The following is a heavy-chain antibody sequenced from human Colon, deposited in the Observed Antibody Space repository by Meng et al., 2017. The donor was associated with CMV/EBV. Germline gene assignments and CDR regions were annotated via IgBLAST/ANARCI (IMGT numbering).Heavy chain of an antibody. V-gene: IGHV4-39*07. Sequence: SETLSLTCIVSGDSITSSRYYWDWIRQSPGGGLEWIGTISYSGGTHYNPSLKSRVTISLDTSKNQFSLKLSSVTAADTAVYYCARSPDTAMVVYGMDVWGQGTTVTVSS. CDR1: GDSITSSRYY. CDR2: ISYSGGT. D-gene: IGHD5-18*01. J-gene: IGHJ6*02. CDR3: ARSPDTAMVVYGMDV.